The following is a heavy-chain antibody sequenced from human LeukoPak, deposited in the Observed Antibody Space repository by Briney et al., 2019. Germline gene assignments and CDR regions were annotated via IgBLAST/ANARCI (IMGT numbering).Heavy chain of an antibody. Sequence: SVKVSCKASGGTFSSYAISWVRQAPGQGLEWMGGIIPIFGTANYAQKFQGRVTITADKSTSTAYMELSSLRSEDTAVYYCAXXXXXXXXXXXRMRYYYYMDVWGKGTTVTVSS. V-gene: IGHV1-69*06. D-gene: IGHD2-8*01. CDR2: IIPIFGTA. CDR3: AXXXXXXXXXXXRMRYYYYMDV. CDR1: GGTFSSYA. J-gene: IGHJ6*03.